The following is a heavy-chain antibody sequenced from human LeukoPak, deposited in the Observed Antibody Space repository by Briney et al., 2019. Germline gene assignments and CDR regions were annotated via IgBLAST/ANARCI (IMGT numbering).Heavy chain of an antibody. CDR1: GGTFSSYA. J-gene: IGHJ4*02. D-gene: IGHD3-3*01. Sequence: GASVKVSCKASGGTFSSYAISWVRQAPGQGLEWIGRIIPILGIANYAQKFQGRVTITADKSTSTAYMELSSLRSEDTAVYYCARIGAPRGEFDYWGQGTLVTVSS. CDR2: IIPILGIA. V-gene: IGHV1-69*04. CDR3: ARIGAPRGEFDY.